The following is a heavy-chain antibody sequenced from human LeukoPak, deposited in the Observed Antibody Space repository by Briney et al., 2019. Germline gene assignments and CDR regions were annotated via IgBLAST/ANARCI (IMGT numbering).Heavy chain of an antibody. J-gene: IGHJ5*02. CDR1: GYSFTSYY. V-gene: IGHV1-46*01. CDR3: ARDNSVGDTAWWFDP. Sequence: ASVKVSCKASGYSFTSYYMHWVRQAPGQGLEWMGLINPSGSSKSYAQKFQGRLSLTRDMSTSTDYMELSSLRSEDTAVYYCARDNSVGDTAWWFDPWGQGTLVTVSS. CDR2: INPSGSSK. D-gene: IGHD1-26*01.